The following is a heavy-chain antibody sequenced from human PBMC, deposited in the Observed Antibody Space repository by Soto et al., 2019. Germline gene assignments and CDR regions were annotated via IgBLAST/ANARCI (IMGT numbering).Heavy chain of an antibody. V-gene: IGHV3-66*01. D-gene: IGHD2-15*01. CDR2: ISNRGDT. CDR1: GFIVSDTY. CDR3: AREPRYCRGGSCSITGDAFDI. J-gene: IGHJ3*02. Sequence: GGSLRLSCAASGFIVSDTYMNWVRQAPGKGLEWVSVISNRGDTYYADSVKGRFSLSRDISTNTLHLQMNSLSAEDTAVYYCAREPRYCRGGSCSITGDAFDIWGQGTMVT.